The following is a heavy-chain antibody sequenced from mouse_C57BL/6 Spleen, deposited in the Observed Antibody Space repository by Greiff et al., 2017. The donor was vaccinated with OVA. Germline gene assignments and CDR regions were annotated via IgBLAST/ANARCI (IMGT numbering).Heavy chain of an antibody. CDR3: ARGDSFDY. CDR1: GYTFTSYW. Sequence: HVQLQQPGAALVRPCPSVKLSCKASGYTFTSYWMHWVKQRPGQGLEWIGVIDPSDSYTNYNQKFKGKATLTVDTSSSTAYMQLSSLTSEDSAVYYCARGDSFDYWGQGTTLTVSS. J-gene: IGHJ2*01. V-gene: IGHV1-59*01. CDR2: IDPSDSYT. D-gene: IGHD2-12*01.